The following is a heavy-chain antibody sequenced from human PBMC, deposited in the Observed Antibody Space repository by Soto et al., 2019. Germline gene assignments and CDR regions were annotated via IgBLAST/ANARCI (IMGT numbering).Heavy chain of an antibody. V-gene: IGHV4-34*01. CDR3: AREEANWFDP. CDR1: GGSFSGYY. CDR2: INHSGST. J-gene: IGHJ5*02. Sequence: SETLSVTCAVYGGSFSGYYWSWIRQPPGKGLEWIGEINHSGSTNYNPSLKSRVTISVDTSKNQFSLKLSSVTAADTAVYYCAREEANWFDPWGHGTLVTVSS.